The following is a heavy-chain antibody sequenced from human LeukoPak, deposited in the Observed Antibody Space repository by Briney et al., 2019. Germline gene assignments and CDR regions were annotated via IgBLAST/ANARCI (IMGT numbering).Heavy chain of an antibody. Sequence: GGSLRLSCAASGFTFSSYWMSWVRQAPGKGLEWVANIKQDGSEKCYVDSVKGRFTISRDNAKNSLYLQMNSLRAEDTAVYYCAREGDTSSVVVVYFDYWGQGTLVTVSS. V-gene: IGHV3-7*01. D-gene: IGHD2-2*01. J-gene: IGHJ4*02. CDR3: AREGDTSSVVVVYFDY. CDR1: GFTFSSYW. CDR2: IKQDGSEK.